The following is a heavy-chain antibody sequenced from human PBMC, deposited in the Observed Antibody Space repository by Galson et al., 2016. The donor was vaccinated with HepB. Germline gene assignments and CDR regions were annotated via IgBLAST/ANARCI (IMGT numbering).Heavy chain of an antibody. CDR3: ARGVDRAFDH. J-gene: IGHJ5*02. V-gene: IGHV3-53*01. Sequence: SLRLSCAASGFSVTSNYVNWVRRAPGKVLEWVSVIYTTGLTYYADSVRGRFTISRDISQNTVPLHINSLRAEDTAIYYCARGVDRAFDHWGQGTLVTVSS. CDR1: GFSVTSNY. CDR2: IYTTGLT. D-gene: IGHD3-22*01.